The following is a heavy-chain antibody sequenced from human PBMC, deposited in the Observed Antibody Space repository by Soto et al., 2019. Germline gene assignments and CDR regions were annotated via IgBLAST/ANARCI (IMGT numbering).Heavy chain of an antibody. CDR1: GGSISSYY. D-gene: IGHD3-3*01. CDR3: ARVIGPYYDFWSGYGMDV. CDR2: IDDSGST. V-gene: IGHV4-59*01. J-gene: IGHJ6*02. Sequence: PSETLSLTGTVFGGSISSYYWSWIRQPPGKGLEWIGCIDDSGSTNYNPSLKSRVTISVDTSKNQFSLKLSSVTAADTDVYYRARVIGPYYDFWSGYGMDVWGQGTTVTVSS.